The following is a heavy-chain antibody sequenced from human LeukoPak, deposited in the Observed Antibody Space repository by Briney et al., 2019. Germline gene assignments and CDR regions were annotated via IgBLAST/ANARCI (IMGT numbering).Heavy chain of an antibody. Sequence: GGSLRLSCEASGFTFSSYAMSWVRQAPGKGLEWVSAISGSGGSTYYADAVKGRFTISRDNSKNTLYLQMNSLRAEDTAVYYCAKGGGEKENPSILIDYWGQGTLVTVSS. CDR1: GFTFSSYA. V-gene: IGHV3-23*01. CDR3: AKGGGEKENPSILIDY. CDR2: ISGSGGST. D-gene: IGHD2-21*01. J-gene: IGHJ4*02.